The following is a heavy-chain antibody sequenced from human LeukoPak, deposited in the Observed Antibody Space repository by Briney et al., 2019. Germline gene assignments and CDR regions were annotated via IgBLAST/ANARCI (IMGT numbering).Heavy chain of an antibody. D-gene: IGHD4-11*01. CDR3: AGFNQMTTVTNWSDP. J-gene: IGHJ5*02. Sequence: SETLSLTCAVYGGSFSGYYWSWIRQPPGKGLEWIGYVYYSGSTYYNPSLKSRVTISVDTSKNQFSLKLSSVTAADTAVYYCAGFNQMTTVTNWSDPWGQGTLVTVSS. V-gene: IGHV4-59*06. CDR2: VYYSGST. CDR1: GGSFSGYY.